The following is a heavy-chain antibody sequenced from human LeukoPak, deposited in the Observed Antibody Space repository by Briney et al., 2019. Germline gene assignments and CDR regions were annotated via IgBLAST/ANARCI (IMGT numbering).Heavy chain of an antibody. J-gene: IGHJ4*02. CDR1: GFTFTSSA. Sequence: SVKVSCKASGFTFTSSAVQWVRQARGQRLEWIGWIVVGSGNTNYAQKFQERVTMARDTSTSTVYMELSSLRSEDTAVYYCARALSSGWYLLVGYWGQGTLVTVSS. V-gene: IGHV1-58*01. CDR2: IVVGSGNT. CDR3: ARALSSGWYLLVGY. D-gene: IGHD6-19*01.